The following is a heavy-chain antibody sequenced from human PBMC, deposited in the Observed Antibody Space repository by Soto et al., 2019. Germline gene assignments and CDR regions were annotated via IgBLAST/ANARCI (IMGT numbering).Heavy chain of an antibody. D-gene: IGHD3-16*01. Sequence: AAVKVSCKASGYTFTSYYMHWVRQAPGQGLEWMGIINPSGGSTSYAQKFQGRVTMTRDTSTSTVYMELSSLRSEDTAVYYCASAPWGGNWFDPWGQGTLVTVSS. J-gene: IGHJ5*02. V-gene: IGHV1-46*01. CDR2: INPSGGST. CDR1: GYTFTSYY. CDR3: ASAPWGGNWFDP.